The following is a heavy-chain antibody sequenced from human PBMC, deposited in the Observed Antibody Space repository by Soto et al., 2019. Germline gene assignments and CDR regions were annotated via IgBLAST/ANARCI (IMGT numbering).Heavy chain of an antibody. D-gene: IGHD3-16*01. Sequence: EVQLVETGGGLIQPGGSLRLSCAASGFTVSSNYMSWVRQAPGKGLEWVPVIYSGGSTYYADSVKGRFTISRDNSKNTLYLQMNSLRAEDTAVYYCATAWGGIDPRDAFDIWGQGTMVTVSS. J-gene: IGHJ3*02. CDR2: IYSGGST. CDR3: ATAWGGIDPRDAFDI. V-gene: IGHV3-53*02. CDR1: GFTVSSNY.